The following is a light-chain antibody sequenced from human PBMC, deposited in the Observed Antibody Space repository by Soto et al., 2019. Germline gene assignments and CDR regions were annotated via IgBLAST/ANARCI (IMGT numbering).Light chain of an antibody. V-gene: IGKV1-5*03. Sequence: IQITQSPSTLSASVGDRATITCRASQSIRYWLAWCQQKAGKAPTLLIYEASRLESGVPSRISGSGSGTELTLTISSLQPDDFETYYCQQYTSYPWTFGQGTKV. J-gene: IGKJ1*01. CDR2: EAS. CDR1: QSIRYW. CDR3: QQYTSYPWT.